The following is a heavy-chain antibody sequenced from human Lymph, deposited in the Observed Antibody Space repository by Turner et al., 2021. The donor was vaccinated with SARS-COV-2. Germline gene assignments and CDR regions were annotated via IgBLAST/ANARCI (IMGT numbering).Heavy chain of an antibody. J-gene: IGHJ2*01. Sequence: QVQLVESGGGVVQPGRSLRLSCAASVFTFSSYAMHWVRQAPGKGLEWVAVISYDGSNKYYADSVKGRFTISRDNSKNTLYLQMNSLRAEDTAVYYCARGALTGVSYWYFDLWGRGTLVTVSS. D-gene: IGHD3-9*01. CDR2: ISYDGSNK. CDR1: VFTFSSYA. V-gene: IGHV3-30-3*01. CDR3: ARGALTGVSYWYFDL.